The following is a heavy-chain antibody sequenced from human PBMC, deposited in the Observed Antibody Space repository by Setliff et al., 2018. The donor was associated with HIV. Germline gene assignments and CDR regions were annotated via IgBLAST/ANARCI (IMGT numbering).Heavy chain of an antibody. CDR2: IYTSGST. D-gene: IGHD2-15*01. CDR3: ARNPCSGGSCPDAFDI. CDR1: GGSISSYY. J-gene: IGHJ3*02. Sequence: PSETLSLTCTVSGGSISSYYWSWIRQPPGKGLEWIGYIYTSGSTNYNPSLKSRVTISVDTSKNQFSLKLSSVTAADTAVYYCARNPCSGGSCPDAFDIWGQGTMVTVSS. V-gene: IGHV4-59*01.